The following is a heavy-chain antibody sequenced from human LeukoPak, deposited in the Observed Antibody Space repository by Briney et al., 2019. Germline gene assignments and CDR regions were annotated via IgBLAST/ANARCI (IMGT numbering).Heavy chain of an antibody. CDR1: GFTFDDYA. CDR2: ISWNSGSI. V-gene: IGHV3-9*01. Sequence: GGSLRLSCAASGFTFDDYAIHWVRQAPGKGLEWVSGISWNSGSIGYADSVKGRFTISRDNAKNSLYLQMNSLRAEDTALYYCAKDSSDDYGDFYGMDVWGQGTTVTVSS. CDR3: AKDSSDDYGDFYGMDV. J-gene: IGHJ6*02. D-gene: IGHD4-17*01.